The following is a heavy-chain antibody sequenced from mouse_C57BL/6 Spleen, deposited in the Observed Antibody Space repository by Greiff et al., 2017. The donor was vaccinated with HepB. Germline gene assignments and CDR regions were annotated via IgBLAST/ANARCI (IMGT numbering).Heavy chain of an antibody. D-gene: IGHD2-2*01. CDR2: INPNNGGT. J-gene: IGHJ1*03. CDR3: AREGLRRDWYLDV. CDR1: GYTFTDYY. V-gene: IGHV1-26*01. Sequence: EVQLQQSGPELVKPGASVKISCKASGYTFTDYYMNWVKQSHGKSLEWIGDINPNNGGTSYNQKFKGKATLTVDKSSSTAYMELRSLTSEDSAVYYCAREGLRRDWYLDVWGTGTTVTVSS.